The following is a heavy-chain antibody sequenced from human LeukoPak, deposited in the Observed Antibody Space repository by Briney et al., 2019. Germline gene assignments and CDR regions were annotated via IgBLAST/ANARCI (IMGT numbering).Heavy chain of an antibody. CDR3: ARGSPPRYYYDSSGYNYFDY. J-gene: IGHJ4*02. Sequence: ASVKVSCKASGYTFTSYGISWVRQAPGQGLEWMGWISAYNGNTNYAQKLQGRVTMTTDTSTSTAYMELRSLRSDDTAVYYCARGSPPRYYYDSSGYNYFDYWGQGTLVTVSS. CDR1: GYTFTSYG. D-gene: IGHD3-22*01. CDR2: ISAYNGNT. V-gene: IGHV1-18*01.